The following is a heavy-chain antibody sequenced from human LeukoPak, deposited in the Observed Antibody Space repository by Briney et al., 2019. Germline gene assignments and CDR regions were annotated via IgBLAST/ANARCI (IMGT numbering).Heavy chain of an antibody. D-gene: IGHD3-16*01. CDR1: GFTFSTSW. CDR2: IDQDGSEK. V-gene: IGHV3-7*03. Sequence: GGSLRLSCAASGFTFSTSWMHWVRQAPGKGLEWVANIDQDGSEKYYVDSVKGRFTISRDNAKNSLYLQMNNLRVEDTAVYYCAGRSFGSWGQGTLVTVSS. J-gene: IGHJ4*02. CDR3: AGRSFGS.